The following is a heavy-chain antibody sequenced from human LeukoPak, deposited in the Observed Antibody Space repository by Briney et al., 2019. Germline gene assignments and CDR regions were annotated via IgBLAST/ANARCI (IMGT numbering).Heavy chain of an antibody. CDR2: ISYDGSNK. D-gene: IGHD3-10*01. CDR1: GFTFSSYG. CDR3: AKDGVGYYYGSGSYWDY. J-gene: IGHJ4*02. Sequence: GGSLRLSCAASGFTFSSYGMHWVRQAPGKGLEWVAVISYDGSNKYYADSVKGRFTISRDNSKNTLYLQMNSLRAEDTAVYYCAKDGVGYYYGSGSYWDYWGQGTLVTVSS. V-gene: IGHV3-30*18.